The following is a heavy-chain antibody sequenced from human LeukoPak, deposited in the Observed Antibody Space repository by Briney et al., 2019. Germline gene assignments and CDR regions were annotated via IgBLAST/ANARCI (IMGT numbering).Heavy chain of an antibody. J-gene: IGHJ4*02. V-gene: IGHV3-7*01. Sequence: GGSLRLSCAASGLTFSNAWMSWVRQAPGKGLEWVANIKEDGSDKNYVVSMKGRFTISRDNAKNSLYLQMNSLRAEDTAVYYCARDAGYGYDRFDYWGQGTQVTVSS. D-gene: IGHD5-18*01. CDR2: IKEDGSDK. CDR3: ARDAGYGYDRFDY. CDR1: GLTFSNAW.